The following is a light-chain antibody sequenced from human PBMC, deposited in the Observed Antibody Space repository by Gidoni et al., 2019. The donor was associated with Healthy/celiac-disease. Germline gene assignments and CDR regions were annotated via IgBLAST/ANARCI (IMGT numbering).Light chain of an antibody. Sequence: DIQMTQSPSSLSASGGDRVTITCRARQRISSYLNWYQKKPGKAPKLLIDAAACLQSGVPSRCSGSGSGTDFTLTIRSLQPEDFLTYYRQQSYSTPYTFGQWTKLEIK. J-gene: IGKJ2*01. V-gene: IGKV1-39*01. CDR1: QRISSY. CDR3: QQSYSTPYT. CDR2: AAA.